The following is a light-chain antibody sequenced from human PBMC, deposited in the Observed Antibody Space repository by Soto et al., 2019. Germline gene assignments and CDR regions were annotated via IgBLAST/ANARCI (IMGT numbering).Light chain of an antibody. J-gene: IGLJ1*01. CDR3: SSYTSGSTLYV. Sequence: QSVLTQPASVSGSPGQSITISCTGTSSDVGSYNYASWYQHHPGKAPRLMIYASSNRPSGVSHRFSGSRSGNTASLTISGLQAEDEADYYCSSYTSGSTLYVFGTGTKVTV. CDR2: ASS. CDR1: SSDVGSYNY. V-gene: IGLV2-14*01.